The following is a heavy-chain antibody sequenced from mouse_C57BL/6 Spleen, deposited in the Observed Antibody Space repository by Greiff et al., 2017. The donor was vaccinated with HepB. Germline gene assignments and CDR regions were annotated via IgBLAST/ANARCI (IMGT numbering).Heavy chain of an antibody. J-gene: IGHJ3*01. V-gene: IGHV1-42*01. CDR1: GYSFTGYY. CDR3: ARNGDYPWFAY. Sequence: VQLKESGPELVKPGASVKISCKASGYSFTGYYMNWVKQSPEKSLEWIGEINPSTGGTTYNQKFKAKATLTVDKSSSTAYMQLKSLTSEDSAVYYCARNGDYPWFAYWGQGTLVTDSA. D-gene: IGHD2-4*01. CDR2: INPSTGGT.